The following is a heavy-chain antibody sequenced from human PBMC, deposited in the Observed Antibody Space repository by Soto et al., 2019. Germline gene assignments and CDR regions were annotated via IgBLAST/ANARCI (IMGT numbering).Heavy chain of an antibody. V-gene: IGHV3-9*01. CDR1: GFNFNDYG. Sequence: EVQLVESGGDLVQPGRSLRLSCAASGFNFNDYGMHWVRQAPGKGLEWVSSISWNSVSIGYADSVKGRFTISRDNAKNSLDLQMNTLRAEDTALYYCAKDMENGYNPYYYYGMDVWGQGTTVTVSS. CDR2: ISWNSVSI. J-gene: IGHJ6*02. CDR3: AKDMENGYNPYYYYGMDV. D-gene: IGHD3-10*01.